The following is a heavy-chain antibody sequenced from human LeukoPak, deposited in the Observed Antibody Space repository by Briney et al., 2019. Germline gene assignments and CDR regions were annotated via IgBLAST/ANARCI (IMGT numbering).Heavy chain of an antibody. J-gene: IGHJ6*02. Sequence: PSETLSPTCTVSGGSISSYYWSWIRQPPGKGLEWIGYIYYSGSTNYNPSLKSRVTISVDTSKNQFSLKLSSVTAADTAVYYCARDHYYYDSSGSYYYYYGMDVWGQGTTVTVSS. CDR3: ARDHYYYDSSGSYYYYYGMDV. CDR1: GGSISSYY. CDR2: IYYSGST. D-gene: IGHD3-22*01. V-gene: IGHV4-59*12.